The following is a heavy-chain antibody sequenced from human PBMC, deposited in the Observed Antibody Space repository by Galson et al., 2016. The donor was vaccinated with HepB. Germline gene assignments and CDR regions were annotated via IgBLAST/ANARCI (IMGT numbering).Heavy chain of an antibody. D-gene: IGHD6-13*01. Sequence: CAISGDSVSSNSAAWNWIRQSPSRGLERLGRTYYRSKWYYGYAVSVKSRITINADTSKNQFSLQLNSVTPEDSAVYYCARDGPSSSWHLDYWGQGTLVTVSS. CDR2: TYYRSKWYY. CDR3: ARDGPSSSWHLDY. CDR1: GDSVSSNSAA. J-gene: IGHJ4*02. V-gene: IGHV6-1*01.